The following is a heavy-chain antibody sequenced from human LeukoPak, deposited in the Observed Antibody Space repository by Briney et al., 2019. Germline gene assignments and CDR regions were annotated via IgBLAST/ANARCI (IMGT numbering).Heavy chain of an antibody. CDR1: GFTFSSYS. D-gene: IGHD3-22*01. V-gene: IGHV3-48*04. J-gene: IGHJ4*02. Sequence: GGSLRLSSAASGFTFSSYSMNWVRQAPGKGLEWVSYISSSSSTIYYADSVKGRFTISRDNAKNSLYLQMNSLRAEDTAVYYCARVEGYYYDSSGLFDYWGQGTLVAVSS. CDR2: ISSSSSTI. CDR3: ARVEGYYYDSSGLFDY.